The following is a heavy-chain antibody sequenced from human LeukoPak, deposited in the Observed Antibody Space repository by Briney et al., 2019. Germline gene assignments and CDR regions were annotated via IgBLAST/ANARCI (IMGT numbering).Heavy chain of an antibody. D-gene: IGHD6-19*01. Sequence: GGSLRLSCAASGFTFSNYEMNWVRQAPGKGLEWVSYISGSGSTIYYADSVKGRFTISRDNAKNSLYLQMNSLRAEDTAVYYCAREDRSGWYDPFDYWGQGTLVTVSS. CDR2: ISGSGSTI. V-gene: IGHV3-48*03. CDR3: AREDRSGWYDPFDY. CDR1: GFTFSNYE. J-gene: IGHJ4*02.